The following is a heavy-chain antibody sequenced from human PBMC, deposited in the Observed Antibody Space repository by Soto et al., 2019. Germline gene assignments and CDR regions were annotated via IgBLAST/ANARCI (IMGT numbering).Heavy chain of an antibody. V-gene: IGHV3-73*02. CDR2: IRSKANSYAT. Sequence: EVQLVESGGGLVQPGGSLKLSCAASGFTFSGSAMHWVRQASGKGLEWVGRIRSKANSYATAYAASVKGRFTISRDDSKNTAYLQMKSLKTEDTAVYYCTRLHPGYCSSTSCRTYDYWGQGTLVTVSS. J-gene: IGHJ4*02. CDR3: TRLHPGYCSSTSCRTYDY. D-gene: IGHD2-2*03. CDR1: GFTFSGSA.